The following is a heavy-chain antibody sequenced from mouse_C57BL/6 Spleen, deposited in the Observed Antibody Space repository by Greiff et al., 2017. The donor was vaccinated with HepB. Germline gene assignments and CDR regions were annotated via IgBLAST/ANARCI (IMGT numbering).Heavy chain of an antibody. CDR2: IDPETGGT. CDR3: TRGDGSGYFGV. CDR1: GYTFTDYE. Sequence: QVQLQQPGAELVRPGASVTLSCKASGYTFTDYEMHWVKQTPVHGLEWIGAIDPETGGTAYNQKFKGKAILTADKSSSTAYMELRSLTSEDSAVYCCTRGDGSGYFGVWGTGTTVTVSS. D-gene: IGHD3-3*01. J-gene: IGHJ1*03. V-gene: IGHV1-15*01.